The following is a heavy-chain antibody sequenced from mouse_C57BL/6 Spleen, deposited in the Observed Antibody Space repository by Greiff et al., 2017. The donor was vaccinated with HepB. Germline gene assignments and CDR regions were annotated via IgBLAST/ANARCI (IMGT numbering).Heavy chain of an antibody. Sequence: EVKLMESGPELVKPGASVKIPCKASGYTFTDYNLDWVKQSHGKSLEWIGDINPNNGGTIYNQKFKGKATLTVDKSSSTAYMELRSLTSEDTAVYYCARARGSSYYFDYWGQGTTLTVSS. D-gene: IGHD1-3*01. J-gene: IGHJ2*01. CDR2: INPNNGGT. CDR1: GYTFTDYN. CDR3: ARARGSSYYFDY. V-gene: IGHV1-18*01.